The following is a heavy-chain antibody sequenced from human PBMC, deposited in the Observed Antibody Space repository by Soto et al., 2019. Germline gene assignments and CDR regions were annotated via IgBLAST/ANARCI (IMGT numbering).Heavy chain of an antibody. CDR2: ISGSGGST. CDR3: AKAGSSGWYIEYYFDY. Sequence: EVQLLESGGGLVQPGGSLRLSCAASGFTFSSYAMSWVRQAPGKGLEWVSAISGSGGSTYYADSVKGRFTISRDNXTXXLYLQMNSLRAEDTAVYYCAKAGSSGWYIEYYFDYWGQGTLVTVSS. V-gene: IGHV3-23*01. CDR1: GFTFSSYA. J-gene: IGHJ4*02. D-gene: IGHD6-19*01.